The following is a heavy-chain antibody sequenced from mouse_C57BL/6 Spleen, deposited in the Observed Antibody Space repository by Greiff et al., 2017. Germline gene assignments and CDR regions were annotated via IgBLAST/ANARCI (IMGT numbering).Heavy chain of an antibody. J-gene: IGHJ1*03. V-gene: IGHV5-12*01. D-gene: IGHD1-1*01. CDR1: GFTFSDYY. Sequence: EVQRVESGGGLVQPGGSLKLSCAASGFTFSDYYMYLVRQTPEKRLEWVAYISNGGGSTYYPDTVKGRFTISRDNAKNTLYLQMSRLKSEDTAMYYCARHGDYGSSSHWYFDVWGTGTTGTVSS. CDR3: ARHGDYGSSSHWYFDV. CDR2: ISNGGGST.